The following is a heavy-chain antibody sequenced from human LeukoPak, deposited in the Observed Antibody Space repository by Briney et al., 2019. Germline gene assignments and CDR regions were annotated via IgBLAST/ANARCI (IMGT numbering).Heavy chain of an antibody. CDR2: FDGNGPNT. D-gene: IGHD1-7*01. V-gene: IGHV3-23*01. J-gene: IGHJ4*02. CDR1: GFTFSSFA. Sequence: PGGSLRLSCAASGFTFSSFAMTWVRQAPGKGLEWVSGFDGNGPNTYYADSVKGRWSISRDNSKNTLYLQMNSLSPEDTAVFYCAKATPLGNYPTIYYFDYWSQGTLVTVSS. CDR3: AKATPLGNYPTIYYFDY.